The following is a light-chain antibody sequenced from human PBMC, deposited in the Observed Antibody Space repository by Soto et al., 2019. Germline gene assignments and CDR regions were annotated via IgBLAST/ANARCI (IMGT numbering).Light chain of an antibody. CDR1: QSISIS. V-gene: IGKV1-39*01. CDR2: GAS. Sequence: INMTQSPSSLSASLGARVPITCPSSQSISISLNWYQLKPGKAPNLLMYGASYLKSGVPTRFSGSGSGTDFTLTISSLQPEDFATYYCQQTYTTPEITFGPGTRLDNK. CDR3: QQTYTTPEIT. J-gene: IGKJ5*01.